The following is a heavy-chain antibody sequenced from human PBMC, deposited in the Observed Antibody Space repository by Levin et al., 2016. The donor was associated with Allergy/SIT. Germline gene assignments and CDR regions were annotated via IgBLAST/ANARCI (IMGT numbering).Heavy chain of an antibody. D-gene: IGHD3-10*01. J-gene: IGHJ4*02. V-gene: IGHV4-34*01. CDR2: INHGETI. Sequence: GSLRLSCAVYGGSFRGYFWTWIRQRPGKGLEWIGEINHGETINYNPALKSRVTMSVDTSKNQFSLNLSSVTAADTAVYYCARVVLRTRLYYFDYWGQGTRVAVSS. CDR1: GGSFRGYF. CDR3: ARVVLRTRLYYFDY.